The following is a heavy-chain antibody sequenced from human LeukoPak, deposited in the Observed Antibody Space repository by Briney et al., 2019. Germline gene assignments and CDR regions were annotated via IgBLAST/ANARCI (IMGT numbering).Heavy chain of an antibody. CDR3: ARRSSSWYGDY. CDR2: IYYSGST. D-gene: IGHD6-13*01. Sequence: SETLSLTCTVSGGSISSYYWSWIRQPPGKGLEWIGYIYYSGSTNYNPSLKSRVTISVDTSKNQFSLKLSSVTAADTAVYYCARRSSSWYGDYWGQGTLVTVSS. CDR1: GGSISSYY. J-gene: IGHJ4*02. V-gene: IGHV4-59*12.